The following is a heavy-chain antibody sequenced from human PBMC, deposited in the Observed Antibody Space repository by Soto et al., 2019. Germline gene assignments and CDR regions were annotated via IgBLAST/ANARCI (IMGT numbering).Heavy chain of an antibody. CDR3: ARDTHV. CDR2: IYYSGST. Sequence: QVQLQESGPGLVKPSQTLSLTCTVSVGSISSGGYYWSWIRQHPGKGLEWIGYIYYSGSTYYNTSQNSRVTISVDTSKDQSTLKLSSETAADPAVYYWARDTHVWGQGTTVTVSS. J-gene: IGHJ6*02. V-gene: IGHV4-31*03. CDR1: VGSISSGGYY.